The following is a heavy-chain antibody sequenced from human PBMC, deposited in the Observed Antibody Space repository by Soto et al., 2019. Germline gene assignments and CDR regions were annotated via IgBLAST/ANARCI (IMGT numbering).Heavy chain of an antibody. Sequence: QVQLVQSGSEVKKPGSSVKVSCKASGGTFSSYAISWVRQAPGQGLEWMGGIIPIFGTANYAQKFQGRVTITADESTSTAYMELSSLRSEDTAVYYCARDSGVARITSFGVVTPDAFDIWGQGTMVTVSS. J-gene: IGHJ3*02. CDR3: ARDSGVARITSFGVVTPDAFDI. CDR1: GGTFSSYA. D-gene: IGHD3-3*01. CDR2: IIPIFGTA. V-gene: IGHV1-69*01.